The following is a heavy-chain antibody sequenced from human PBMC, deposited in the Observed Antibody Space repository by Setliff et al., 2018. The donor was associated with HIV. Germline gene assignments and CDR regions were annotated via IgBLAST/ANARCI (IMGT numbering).Heavy chain of an antibody. CDR2: IFYSGST. D-gene: IGHD3-22*01. Sequence: PSETLSLTCTVSGGSISTYYWSWIRQPPGKGLEWIGYIFYSGSTKYNPSLKTRVTISVDTSKNQFSLKLRSVTAADTAVYYCAVWNDSRRYYDLGGFDYWGQGARVTVSS. CDR1: GGSISTYY. J-gene: IGHJ4*02. CDR3: AVWNDSRRYYDLGGFDY. V-gene: IGHV4-59*08.